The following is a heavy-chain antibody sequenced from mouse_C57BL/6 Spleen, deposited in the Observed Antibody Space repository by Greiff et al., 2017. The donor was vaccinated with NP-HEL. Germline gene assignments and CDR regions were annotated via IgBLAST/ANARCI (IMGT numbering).Heavy chain of an antibody. Sequence: QVQLKESGAELVKPGASVKMSCKASGYTFTTYPIEWMKQNHGKSLEWIGNFHPYNDDTKYNEKFKGKATLTVEKSSSTVYLELSRLTSDDSAVYYCARRHYGSSYGFAYWGQGTLVTVSA. CDR2: FHPYNDDT. D-gene: IGHD1-1*01. CDR3: ARRHYGSSYGFAY. V-gene: IGHV1-47*01. J-gene: IGHJ3*01. CDR1: GYTFTTYP.